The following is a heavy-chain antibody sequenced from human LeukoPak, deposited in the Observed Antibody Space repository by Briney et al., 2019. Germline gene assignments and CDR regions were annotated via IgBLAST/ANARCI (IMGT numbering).Heavy chain of an antibody. CDR1: GYSFTGYY. J-gene: IGHJ3*02. Sequence: GASVKVSCKTSGYSFTGYYMHWVRQAPGQGLEWMGSINANSGATKSAQKFQGRVTMTRDTSISTAYMDLYSLRSDDTAMYYFARELVDVGNDRGAFDMWGQGKVVTVSS. V-gene: IGHV1-2*02. CDR2: INANSGAT. D-gene: IGHD1-1*01. CDR3: ARELVDVGNDRGAFDM.